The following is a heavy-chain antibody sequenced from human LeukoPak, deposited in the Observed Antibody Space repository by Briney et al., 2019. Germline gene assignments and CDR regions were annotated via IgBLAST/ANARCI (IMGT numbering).Heavy chain of an antibody. V-gene: IGHV3-30*04. CDR2: ISYDGSNK. CDR3: ARDRIKYYYGSGSYYNPLYYYGMDV. D-gene: IGHD3-10*01. J-gene: IGHJ6*04. Sequence: RRSLRLSCAASGFTFSSYAMHWVRQAPGKGLEWVAVISYDGSNKYYADSVKGRFTISRDNSKNTLYLQMNSLRAEDTAVYYCARDRIKYYYGSGSYYNPLYYYGMDVWGKGTTVTVSS. CDR1: GFTFSSYA.